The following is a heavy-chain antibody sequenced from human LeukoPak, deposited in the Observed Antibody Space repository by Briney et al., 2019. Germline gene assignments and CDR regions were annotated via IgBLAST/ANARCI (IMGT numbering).Heavy chain of an antibody. J-gene: IGHJ4*02. CDR3: TTAPNYYDSSGYYYHDY. Sequence: GGSLRLSCAASGFTFSNAWMSWVRQAPGKGLEWVGRIKSKTDGGTTDYAAPVKGRFTISRDDSKNTLYLQMSSLKTEDTAVYYCTTAPNYYDSSGYYYHDYWGQGTLVTVSS. CDR1: GFTFSNAW. D-gene: IGHD3-22*01. CDR2: IKSKTDGGTT. V-gene: IGHV3-15*01.